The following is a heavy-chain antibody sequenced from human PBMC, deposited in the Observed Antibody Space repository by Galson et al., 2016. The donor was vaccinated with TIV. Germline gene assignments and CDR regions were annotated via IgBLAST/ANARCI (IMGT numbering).Heavy chain of an antibody. V-gene: IGHV1-8*01. D-gene: IGHD3-22*01. J-gene: IGHJ4*03. CDR2: MSPSNGNT. Sequence: SVKVSCKASGYTFTSFDISWIRQAPGQGLEWMGWMSPSNGNTGYAQKFRGRITMTRHPSTTTVYMELSGLTSEDTAVYYCARGHYYDSSGYSFDFWGQGT. CDR3: ARGHYYDSSGYSFDF. CDR1: GYTFTSFD.